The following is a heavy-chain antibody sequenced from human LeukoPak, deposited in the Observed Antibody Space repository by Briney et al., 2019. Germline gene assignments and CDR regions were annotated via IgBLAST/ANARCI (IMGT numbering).Heavy chain of an antibody. Sequence: PGGSLRLSCAASGFTFSSYSMNWVRQAPGKGLEWVSSISGSSTSIYYADSLKGRFTISRDNAKNSLYLQMNSLRAEDTAVYYCASEGSSGYSHYWGQGTLVTVSS. CDR3: ASEGSSGYSHY. V-gene: IGHV3-21*01. D-gene: IGHD3-22*01. CDR1: GFTFSSYS. J-gene: IGHJ4*02. CDR2: ISGSSTSI.